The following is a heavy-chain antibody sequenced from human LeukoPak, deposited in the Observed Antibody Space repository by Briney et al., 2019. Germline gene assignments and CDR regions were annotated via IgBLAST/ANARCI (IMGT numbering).Heavy chain of an antibody. CDR1: GFTFSTYT. V-gene: IGHV3-23*01. CDR3: AIDPNWGTHS. Sequence: GGSLRLSCAASGFTFSTYTMYWVRHPPGKRLEWVSIIGSSGGGIHYADSVKGRFTTSRDNSKNALYLQMNSLRDEDTAVYYCAIDPNWGTHSWGQGVLVTVSS. J-gene: IGHJ4*02. D-gene: IGHD7-27*01. CDR2: IGSSGGGI.